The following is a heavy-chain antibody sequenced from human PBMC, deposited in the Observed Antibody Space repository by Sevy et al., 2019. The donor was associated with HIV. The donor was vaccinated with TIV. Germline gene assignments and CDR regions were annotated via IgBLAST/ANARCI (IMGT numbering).Heavy chain of an antibody. D-gene: IGHD1-26*01. CDR1: GFSFNKYG. V-gene: IGHV3-30*18. Sequence: GGSLRLSCAASGFSFNKYGMHWVRQAPGEGLEWVAVIAYDGGNKYYTDSVKGRFTISRDNSKNTLYLQMNSLRAEDTAVYYCAKIPAGGIYFSYFDSWGQGTLVTVSS. J-gene: IGHJ4*02. CDR3: AKIPAGGIYFSYFDS. CDR2: IAYDGGNK.